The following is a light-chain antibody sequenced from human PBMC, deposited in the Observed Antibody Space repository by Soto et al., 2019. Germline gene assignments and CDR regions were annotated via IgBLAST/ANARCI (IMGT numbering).Light chain of an antibody. CDR1: SNDIGAYRF. Sequence: QSALTQPASVSGSPGQSIAISCTGTSNDIGAYRFVSWYQQHPGKAPKIIIYDVNSRPSGVSDRFSGSKSGNTASLAISGLQADDESDYYCSSYTRSTTLVFGGGTKLTVL. V-gene: IGLV2-14*01. CDR3: SSYTRSTTLV. J-gene: IGLJ2*01. CDR2: DVN.